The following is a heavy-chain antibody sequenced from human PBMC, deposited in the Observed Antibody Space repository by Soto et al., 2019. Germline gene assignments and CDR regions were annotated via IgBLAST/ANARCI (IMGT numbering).Heavy chain of an antibody. V-gene: IGHV3-30*18. CDR2: ISYDGSNK. CDR1: GFTFSSYG. CDR3: AKDPHRQYSSSWFY. D-gene: IGHD6-13*01. Sequence: RLSCAASGFTFSSYGMHWVRQAPGKGLEWVAVISYDGSNKYYADSVKGRFTISRDNSKNTLYLQMNSLRAEDTAVYYCAKDPHRQYSSSWFYWGQGTLVTVS. J-gene: IGHJ4*02.